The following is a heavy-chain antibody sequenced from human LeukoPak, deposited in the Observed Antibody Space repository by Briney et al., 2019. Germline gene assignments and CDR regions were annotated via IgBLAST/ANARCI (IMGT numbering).Heavy chain of an antibody. CDR1: GYTFTSYG. J-gene: IGHJ1*01. D-gene: IGHD3-3*01. V-gene: IGHV1-18*01. CDR3: ARDMARGYYDFWSGILSAEYLQH. CDR2: ISVYNGNT. Sequence: ASVKVSCKASGYTFTSYGISWVRQAPGQGLEWMGWISVYNGNTNYAQKLQGRVTMTTDTSTSTAYMELRSLRSDDTAVYYCARDMARGYYDFWSGILSAEYLQHWGQGTLVTVSS.